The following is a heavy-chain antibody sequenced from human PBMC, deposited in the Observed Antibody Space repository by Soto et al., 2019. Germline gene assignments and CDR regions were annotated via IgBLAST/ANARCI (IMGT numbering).Heavy chain of an antibody. CDR1: GFTFSNYA. V-gene: IGHV3-23*01. CDR3: ALRYCSRTTCPPLNSYFYMDV. Sequence: EMQLLESGGGLVQPGGSLRLSCAASGFTFSNYAMTWVRQAPGKGLEWVSGISSSGGSTFYAGSVKVRFPISRDNSKNTLYLQMNSLRAEDTAVYYCALRYCSRTTCPPLNSYFYMDVWGKGTTVTVSS. J-gene: IGHJ6*03. D-gene: IGHD2-2*01. CDR2: ISSSGGST.